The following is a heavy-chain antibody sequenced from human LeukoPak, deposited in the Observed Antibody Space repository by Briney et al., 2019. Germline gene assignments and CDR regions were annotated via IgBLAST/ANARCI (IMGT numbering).Heavy chain of an antibody. CDR2: INSDGSST. V-gene: IGHV3-74*01. CDR3: ASSMRRSGSYYESFYYYYGMDV. D-gene: IGHD1-26*01. J-gene: IGHJ6*02. CDR1: GFTFSSYW. Sequence: GGSLRLSCAASGFTFSSYWMHWVRQAPGKGLMWVSRINSDGSSTSYADSVKGRFTISRDNAKNTLYLQMNSLRAEDTAVYYCASSMRRSGSYYESFYYYYGMDVWGQGTTVTVSS.